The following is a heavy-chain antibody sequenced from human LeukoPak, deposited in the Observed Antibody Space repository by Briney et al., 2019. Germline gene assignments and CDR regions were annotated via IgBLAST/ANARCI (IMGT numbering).Heavy chain of an antibody. J-gene: IGHJ5*02. CDR3: ARGLRTRYYYGSGSYYGGWFDP. CDR1: GGSISSYY. D-gene: IGHD3-10*01. Sequence: ASETLSLTCTVSGGSISSYYWSWIRQPPGKGLEWIGYIYYSGSTNYNPSLKSRVTISVDTSKNQFSLKLSSVTAADTAVYYCARGLRTRYYYGSGSYYGGWFDPWGQGTLVTVSS. V-gene: IGHV4-59*01. CDR2: IYYSGST.